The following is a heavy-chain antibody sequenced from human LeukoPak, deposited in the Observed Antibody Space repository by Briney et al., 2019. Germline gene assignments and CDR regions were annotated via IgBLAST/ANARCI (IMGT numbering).Heavy chain of an antibody. CDR2: ISAYNGNT. V-gene: IGHV1-18*01. CDR1: GYTFTSYD. Sequence: ASVNVSCTASGYTFTSYDMSWVRQAPGKGLEWMGWISAYNGNTNYAQKLRGRVTMNKDTPTHIAYRALRTVRYDHAAVYYCAKVGSSWYAELDYWGQGTLVTVSS. CDR3: AKVGSSWYAELDY. D-gene: IGHD6-13*01. J-gene: IGHJ4*02.